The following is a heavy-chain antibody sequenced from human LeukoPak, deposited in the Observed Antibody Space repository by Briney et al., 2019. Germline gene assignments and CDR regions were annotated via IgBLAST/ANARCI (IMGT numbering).Heavy chain of an antibody. D-gene: IGHD4-23*01. Sequence: GESLKISGKGSGSSSATYWIGWVRQLPGKGRGWIGIIYPSDSDTRYSPCFQGQVTISADKPISTAYLQWSSLKASDTAMYYCVRHPFGGNSEGVDYWGQGTLVTVSS. V-gene: IGHV5-51*01. J-gene: IGHJ4*02. CDR1: GSSSATYW. CDR3: VRHPFGGNSEGVDY. CDR2: IYPSDSDT.